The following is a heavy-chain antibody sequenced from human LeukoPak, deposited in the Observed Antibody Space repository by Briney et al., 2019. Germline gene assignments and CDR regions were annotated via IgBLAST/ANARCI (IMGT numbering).Heavy chain of an antibody. Sequence: SETLSLTCTVSGGSISTYYWSWIWQPPGKGLEWIGYIHYSGSTNYNPSLKSRVTISVDTSKNQFSLKLSSVTAADTAEYYCARLPFYDSSGYWGQGTLVTVSS. CDR2: IHYSGST. CDR3: ARLPFYDSSGY. V-gene: IGHV4-59*08. D-gene: IGHD3-22*01. J-gene: IGHJ4*02. CDR1: GGSISTYY.